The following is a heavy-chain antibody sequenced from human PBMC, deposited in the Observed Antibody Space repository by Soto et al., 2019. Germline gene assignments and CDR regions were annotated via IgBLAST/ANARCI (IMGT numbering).Heavy chain of an antibody. V-gene: IGHV3-23*01. CDR2: ISGSGGST. CDR1: GFSFSSYA. CDR3: AKDQSSSWSYYYYGMDV. J-gene: IGHJ6*02. Sequence: LRLSCAASGFSFSSYAMSWVRQAPGKGLEWVSAISGSGGSTYYADSVKGRFTISRDNSKNTLYLQMNSLRAEDTAVYYCAKDQSSSWSYYYYGMDVWGQGTTVTAP. D-gene: IGHD6-13*01.